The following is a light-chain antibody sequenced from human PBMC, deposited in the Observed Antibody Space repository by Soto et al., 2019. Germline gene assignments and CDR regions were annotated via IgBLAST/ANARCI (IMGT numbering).Light chain of an antibody. V-gene: IGLV1-40*01. CDR3: GTWDSRLSAVV. Sequence: QSVLTQPPSVSGAPGQRVTISCSGSSSNIGAGYDVNWYRQLPGTAPKLLIYGNSDRPSGVPDRFSGSKSGTSASLGITGLQTGDEADYYCGTWDSRLSAVVFGGGTKLTVL. J-gene: IGLJ2*01. CDR2: GNS. CDR1: SSNIGAGYD.